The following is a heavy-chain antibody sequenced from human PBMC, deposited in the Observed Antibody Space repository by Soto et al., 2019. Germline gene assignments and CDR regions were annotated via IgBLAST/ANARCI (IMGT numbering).Heavy chain of an antibody. V-gene: IGHV3-20*04. CDR2: INWNGGST. CDR1: GFTFDDYG. J-gene: IGHJ4*02. CDR3: ARGLNYDVLTGLDY. Sequence: VQLVESGGGVVRPGGSLRLSCAASGFTFDDYGMSWVRQAPGKGLEWVSGINWNGGSTAYADSVKGRFTISRDSAKDSLYLQMNSLRAEDTAFYYCARGLNYDVLTGLDYWGQGTLVTVSS. D-gene: IGHD3-9*01.